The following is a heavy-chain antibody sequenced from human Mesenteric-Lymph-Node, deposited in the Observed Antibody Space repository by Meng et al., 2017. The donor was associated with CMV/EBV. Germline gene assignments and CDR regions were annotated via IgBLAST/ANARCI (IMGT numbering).Heavy chain of an antibody. Sequence: GESLKISCAASGFTFSSYIMHWVRQAPGKGLEWVAFIRYDGSNKSYANSVKGRFTFSRDNSKNTLYLQMNSLRGEDTAVYYCAKDSVATSIDYWGQGTLVTVSS. D-gene: IGHD5-12*01. CDR3: AKDSVATSIDY. V-gene: IGHV3-30*02. J-gene: IGHJ4*02. CDR2: IRYDGSNK. CDR1: GFTFSSYI.